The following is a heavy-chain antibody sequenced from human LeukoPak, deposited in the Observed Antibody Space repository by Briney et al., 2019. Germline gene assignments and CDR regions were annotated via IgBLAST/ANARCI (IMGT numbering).Heavy chain of an antibody. V-gene: IGHV3-23*01. Sequence: GGSLRLSCAASGFTFSIYAMSWVRQAPGKGLEWVSAISASGGSTYYADSVKGRFTISRDTSKNTLYLQMSSLRGEDTAVYYCAKAMAGSTYYFDSWGQGTLVTVSS. J-gene: IGHJ4*02. CDR2: ISASGGST. CDR1: GFTFSIYA. CDR3: AKAMAGSTYYFDS. D-gene: IGHD6-19*01.